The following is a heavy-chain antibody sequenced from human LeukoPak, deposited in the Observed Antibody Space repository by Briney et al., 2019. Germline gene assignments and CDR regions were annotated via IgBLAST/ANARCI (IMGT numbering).Heavy chain of an antibody. Sequence: SETLSLSCAVYGGSFSGYYWSWIRQPPGKGLEWIGEINHSGSTNYNPSLKSRVTISVDTSKNQFSLKLSSVTAADTAVYYCARWNNYFDYWGQGTLVTVSS. CDR1: GGSFSGYY. CDR3: ARWNNYFDY. V-gene: IGHV4-34*01. CDR2: INHSGST. D-gene: IGHD1-1*01. J-gene: IGHJ4*02.